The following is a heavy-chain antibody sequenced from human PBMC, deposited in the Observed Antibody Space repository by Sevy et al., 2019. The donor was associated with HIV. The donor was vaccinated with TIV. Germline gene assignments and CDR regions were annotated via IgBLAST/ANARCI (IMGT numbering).Heavy chain of an antibody. V-gene: IGHV3-23*01. D-gene: IGHD3-22*01. CDR1: GFTFSSFT. J-gene: IGHJ4*02. CDR2: IRGSGGST. Sequence: GESLRLSCAASGFTFSSFTMSWVRQAPGKGLEWVSAIRGSGGSTYYAGSAQGRFTISRDNSKNTLYLQMDSLRAEDTAVYYCAKDRYYDSSGFYVWDYWGQGTLVTVSS. CDR3: AKDRYYDSSGFYVWDY.